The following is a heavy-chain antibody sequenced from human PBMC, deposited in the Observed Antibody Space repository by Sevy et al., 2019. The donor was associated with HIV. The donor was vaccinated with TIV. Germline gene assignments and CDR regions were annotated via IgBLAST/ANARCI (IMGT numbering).Heavy chain of an antibody. J-gene: IGHJ4*02. V-gene: IGHV3-49*03. CDR2: IRRNSHEPYGGTT. D-gene: IGHD5-12*01. CDR3: TRPLATADTPEYFFDY. CDR1: GFTFGDYA. Sequence: GGSLRLSCTSSGFTFGDYAMSWFRQAPGKGLEWVAFIRRNSHEPYGGTTEKAESVKGRFTISRDDSKSIAYLQMNSLKTEDTAVYYCTRPLATADTPEYFFDYWGQGILVTVSS.